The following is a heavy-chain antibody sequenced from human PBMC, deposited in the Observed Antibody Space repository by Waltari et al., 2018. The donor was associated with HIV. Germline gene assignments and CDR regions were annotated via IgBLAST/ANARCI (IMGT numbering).Heavy chain of an antibody. CDR2: ISSTSTYI. CDR1: GFTLSTYT. Sequence: EVQLVESGGGLVKPGGSLRLSCATSGFTLSTYTMYWVRQAPGKGLWWVSSISSTSTYIYYTDSVKGRFTISRDNAQNSLSLQMNSLSAEDTAVYYCVADLGGSHDSWGQGSQVTVSS. D-gene: IGHD1-26*01. CDR3: VADLGGSHDS. J-gene: IGHJ4*02. V-gene: IGHV3-21*02.